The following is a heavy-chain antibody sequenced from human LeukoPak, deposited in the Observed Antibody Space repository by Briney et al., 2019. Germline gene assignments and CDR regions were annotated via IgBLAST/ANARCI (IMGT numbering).Heavy chain of an antibody. CDR1: GFTFSSYE. D-gene: IGHD3-10*01. J-gene: IGHJ4*02. CDR3: ARPDGDYYYGSGSYFHY. CDR2: ISSSGTTI. V-gene: IGHV3-48*03. Sequence: GGSLRLSCAASGFTFSSYEMNWVRQAPGKGLEWVSYISSSGTTIYYADSVKGRFTISRDNAKNSLYLQMNSLRAEDTAVYYCARPDGDYYYGSGSYFHYWGQGTLVSVSS.